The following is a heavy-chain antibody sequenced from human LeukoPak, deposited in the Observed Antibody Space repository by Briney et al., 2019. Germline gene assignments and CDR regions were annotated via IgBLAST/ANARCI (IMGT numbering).Heavy chain of an antibody. CDR1: GVSISSGGYY. V-gene: IGHV4-31*03. J-gene: IGHJ4*02. Sequence: SQTLSLTCTVSGVSISSGGYYWSSIRQHPGKGLEWIGYIYYSGSTYYNPSLMTRATISVDTSKSQFTLRLSSVTAADTAVYYCARDKTPHFDYWGQGTLVTVSS. CDR3: ARDKTPHFDY. CDR2: IYYSGST.